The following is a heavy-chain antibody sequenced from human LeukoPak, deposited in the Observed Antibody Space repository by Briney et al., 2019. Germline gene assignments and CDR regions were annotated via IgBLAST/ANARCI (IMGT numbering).Heavy chain of an antibody. J-gene: IGHJ6*03. CDR1: GFTFSSYW. D-gene: IGHD3-10*01. Sequence: GGSLRLSCAASGFTFSSYWMHWVRQAPGKGLVWVSRINSDGSSTSYADSVKGRFTISRDNAKNTLYLQMNSLRAEDTAVYYCARGRTYYYGSGSYRYMDVWGKGTTVTVSS. CDR3: ARGRTYYYGSGSYRYMDV. V-gene: IGHV3-74*01. CDR2: INSDGSST.